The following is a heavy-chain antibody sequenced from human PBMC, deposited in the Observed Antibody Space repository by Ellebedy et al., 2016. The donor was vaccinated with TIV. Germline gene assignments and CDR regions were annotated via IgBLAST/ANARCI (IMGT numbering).Heavy chain of an antibody. V-gene: IGHV1-46*01. CDR2: INPSGGST. D-gene: IGHD3-3*01. J-gene: IGHJ4*02. Sequence: AASVKVSCKASGYTFSSYYMHWARQAPGQGLEWMGMINPSGGSTTYALKFRGRVTMTKDTSTSTLNMELSSLRFEDTAVYYCARSLEWLPGDYWGQGTLVTVSS. CDR1: GYTFSSYY. CDR3: ARSLEWLPGDY.